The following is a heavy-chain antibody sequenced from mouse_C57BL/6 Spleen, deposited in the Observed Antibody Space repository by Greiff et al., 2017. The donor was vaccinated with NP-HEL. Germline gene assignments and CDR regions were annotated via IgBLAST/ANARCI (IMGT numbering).Heavy chain of an antibody. J-gene: IGHJ2*01. CDR1: GYTFTDYE. CDR2: IDPETGGT. CDR3: TRSGFYYGRY. D-gene: IGHD1-2*01. Sequence: QVQLKQSGAELVRPGASVTLSCKASGYTFTDYEMHWVKQTPVHGLEWIGAIDPETGGTAYNQKFKGKAILTADKSSSTAYMELRSLTSEDSAVYYCTRSGFYYGRYWGQGTTLTVSS. V-gene: IGHV1-15*01.